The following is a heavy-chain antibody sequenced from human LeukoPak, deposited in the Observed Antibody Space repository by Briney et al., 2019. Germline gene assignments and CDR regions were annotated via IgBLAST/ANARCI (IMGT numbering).Heavy chain of an antibody. CDR1: GGSISSYY. D-gene: IGHD3-9*01. CDR3: ARSYYDILTGYYLDY. CDR2: IYYSGST. Sequence: SETLSLACTVSGGSISSYYWSWIRQPPGKGLEWIGYIYYSGSTNYNPSLKSRVTISVDTSKNQFSLKLSSVTAADTAVYYCARSYYDILTGYYLDYWGQGTLVTVSS. V-gene: IGHV4-59*01. J-gene: IGHJ4*02.